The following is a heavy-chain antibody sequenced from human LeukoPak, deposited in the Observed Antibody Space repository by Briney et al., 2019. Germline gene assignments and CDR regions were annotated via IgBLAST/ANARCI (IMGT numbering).Heavy chain of an antibody. V-gene: IGHV3-33*01. Sequence: GGSLRLSCAASGFAFSRSGMNWVRQAPGKGLEWVAIIWYDGSEEYYADSVKGRFTISKDNLKNTLYLQMNSLRAEDTAVYYCATLSFGDTDYWGQGTVVIVSS. CDR3: ATLSFGDTDY. D-gene: IGHD2-21*02. J-gene: IGHJ4*02. CDR2: IWYDGSEE. CDR1: GFAFSRSG.